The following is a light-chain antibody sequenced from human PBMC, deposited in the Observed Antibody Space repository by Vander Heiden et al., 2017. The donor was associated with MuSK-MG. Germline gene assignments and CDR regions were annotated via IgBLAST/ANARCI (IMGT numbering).Light chain of an antibody. J-gene: IGKJ4*01. CDR1: QIILTTSNKKNS. CDR3: QQYFSTPLT. V-gene: IGKV4-1*01. CDR2: WAS. Sequence: DIVMNQSPDSLPVSLGERATINCKSSQIILTTSNKKNSLAWYQQKPGQPPKQLFYWASTRESGVPDRFSASGSGTDFTLTISSLQAEDVAVYYCQQYFSTPLTFGGGTRVEVK.